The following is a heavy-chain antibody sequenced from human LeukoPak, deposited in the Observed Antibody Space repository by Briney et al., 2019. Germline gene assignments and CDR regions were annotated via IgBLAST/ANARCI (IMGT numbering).Heavy chain of an antibody. D-gene: IGHD3-22*01. J-gene: IGHJ4*02. CDR1: GFTFGDYA. V-gene: IGHV3-49*04. Sequence: GGSLRLSCTASGFTFGDYAMSWVRQAPGKGLEWVGFIRSKAYGGTTEYAASVKGRFTISRDDSKSIAYLQMNSLKTEDTAVYYCTRDRSSGSLDYWGQGTLVTVSS. CDR3: TRDRSSGSLDY. CDR2: IRSKAYGGTT.